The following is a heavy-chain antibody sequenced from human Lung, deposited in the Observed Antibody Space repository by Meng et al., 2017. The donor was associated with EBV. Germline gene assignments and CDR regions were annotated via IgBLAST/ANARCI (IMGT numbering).Heavy chain of an antibody. CDR3: VKAATVVTSLYFDY. Sequence: QVQLVESGGGVVQPGRSLGLSCAASGFTFSNYGMHWVRQAPGEGLEWVAAISYHGSDKFYVDSVKGRFTISRDNSKNTLYLQMNGLRAEDTAVYYCVKAATVVTSLYFDYWGQGTLVTVSS. CDR2: ISYHGSDK. V-gene: IGHV3-30*18. J-gene: IGHJ4*02. D-gene: IGHD4-23*01. CDR1: GFTFSNYG.